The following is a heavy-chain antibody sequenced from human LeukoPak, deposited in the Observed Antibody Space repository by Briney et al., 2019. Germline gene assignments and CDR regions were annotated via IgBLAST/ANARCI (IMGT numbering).Heavy chain of an antibody. CDR2: IFYSGST. V-gene: IGHV4-39*07. Sequence: SETLSLTCTVSGGSISTSNYYWGWIRQPPGKGLERIGNIFYSGSTYYSPSLKSRVTISLDTSKNQFSLKLSSVTAADTAVYYCAREVVRGEKGGRYFDYWGQGTLVTVSS. D-gene: IGHD3-10*01. CDR1: GGSISTSNYY. CDR3: AREVVRGEKGGRYFDY. J-gene: IGHJ4*02.